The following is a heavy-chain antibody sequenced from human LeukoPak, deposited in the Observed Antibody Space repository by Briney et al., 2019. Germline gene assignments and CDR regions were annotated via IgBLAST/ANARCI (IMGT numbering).Heavy chain of an antibody. CDR2: INHSGSI. V-gene: IGHV4-34*01. CDR3: AKGVWAPRFDS. J-gene: IGHJ5*01. CDR1: GASFSYGY. Sequence: PSETLSLTCAVYGASFSYGYWSWIRQAPGKGLEWIGEINHSGSITYNPSLKSRVTISAEKSKSQFSLRLTSVTAADTAVYYCAKGVWAPRFDSWGQGTLVTVSS. D-gene: IGHD7-27*01.